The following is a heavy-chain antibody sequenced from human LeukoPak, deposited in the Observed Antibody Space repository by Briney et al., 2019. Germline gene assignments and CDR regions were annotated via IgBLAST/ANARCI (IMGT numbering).Heavy chain of an antibody. CDR1: GGTFSSYA. CDR3: ARYRWGGAPQTKYFQH. CDR2: IIPIFGTA. J-gene: IGHJ1*01. Sequence: GASVKVSCKASGGTFSSYAISWVRQAPGQGLEWMGGIIPIFGTANYAQKFQGRVTITADESTSTAYMELSSLRSEDTAVYYCARYRWGGAPQTKYFQHWGQGTLVTVSS. D-gene: IGHD2-8*02. V-gene: IGHV1-69*13.